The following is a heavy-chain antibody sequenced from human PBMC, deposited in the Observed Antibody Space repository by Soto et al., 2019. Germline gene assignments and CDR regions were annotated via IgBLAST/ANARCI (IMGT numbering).Heavy chain of an antibody. V-gene: IGHV3-23*01. CDR2: ISGSGGST. CDR3: AKLTSSSWSTRHNWFDP. CDR1: GFTFSIYA. J-gene: IGHJ5*02. Sequence: GGSLRLSCAASGFTFSIYAMSWFRQAPGKGLEWVSAISGSGGSTYYADSVKGRFTISRDNSKNTLYLQMNSLRAEDTAVYYYAKLTSSSWSTRHNWFDPWGQGTLVTVSS. D-gene: IGHD6-13*01.